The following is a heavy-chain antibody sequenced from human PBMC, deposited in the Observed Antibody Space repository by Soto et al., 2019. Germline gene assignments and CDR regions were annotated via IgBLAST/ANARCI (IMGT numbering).Heavy chain of an antibody. D-gene: IGHD5-12*01. CDR1: GYTFTSYG. Sequence: SVKVSCKASGYTFTSYGINWVRQAPGQGLEWMGGIIPIFGTANYAQKFQGRVTITADESTSTAYMELSSLRSEDTAVYYCARVGYSGYEGGSGYGMDVWGQGTTVTVSS. J-gene: IGHJ6*02. V-gene: IGHV1-69*13. CDR3: ARVGYSGYEGGSGYGMDV. CDR2: IIPIFGTA.